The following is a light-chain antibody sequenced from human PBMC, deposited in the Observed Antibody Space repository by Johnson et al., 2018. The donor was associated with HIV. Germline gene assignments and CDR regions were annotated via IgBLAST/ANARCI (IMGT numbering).Light chain of an antibody. CDR1: SSNIGNNY. J-gene: IGLJ1*01. CDR2: DNN. CDR3: GTWDSSLNAYV. Sequence: QSVLTQSPSVSAAPGQKVTISCSGSSSNIGNNYVSWYQQLPGTAPKLLIYDNNKRPSGIPDRFSGSKSGTSATLGITGLQTGDEADYYCGTWDSSLNAYVVGSGTSVTVL. V-gene: IGLV1-51*01.